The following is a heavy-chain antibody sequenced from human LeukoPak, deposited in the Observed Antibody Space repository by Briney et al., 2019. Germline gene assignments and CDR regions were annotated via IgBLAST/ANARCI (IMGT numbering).Heavy chain of an antibody. Sequence: GGSLRLSCAVSGFTFSNYWMSWVRQAPAKGLEWVSSISGSGGNTYYADSVKGRFTISRDNSKSTVYLQMNSLRAEDTAVYHCAKTNGYYDYWGQGTLVTVSS. V-gene: IGHV3-23*01. CDR2: ISGSGGNT. CDR3: AKTNGYYDY. J-gene: IGHJ4*02. D-gene: IGHD3-22*01. CDR1: GFTFSNYW.